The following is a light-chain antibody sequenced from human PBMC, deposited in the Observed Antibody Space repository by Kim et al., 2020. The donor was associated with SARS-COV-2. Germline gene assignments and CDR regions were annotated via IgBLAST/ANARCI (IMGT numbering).Light chain of an antibody. J-gene: IGKJ4*01. Sequence: SPGERATLSCRASQSVSSSYLAWYQQTPGQAPRLLIYGASSRATGIPDRFSGSGSGTDFTLTISRLEPEDFAVYYCQQYGSSLLTFGGGTKVDIK. CDR3: QQYGSSLLT. CDR2: GAS. CDR1: QSVSSSY. V-gene: IGKV3-20*01.